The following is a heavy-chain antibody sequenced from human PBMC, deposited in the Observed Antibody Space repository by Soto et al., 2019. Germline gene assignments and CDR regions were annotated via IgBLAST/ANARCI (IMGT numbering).Heavy chain of an antibody. V-gene: IGHV3-23*01. D-gene: IGHD3-3*01. J-gene: IGHJ6*02. Sequence: QSGRSLRISSSAYGFTFSSYAMSWVRQAPGQGLEWVSAISGSGGSTYYADSVKGRFTISRDNSKNTLYLQMNSLRAEDTAVYYCAKGLFLEGGSSWYGMDGCGHGTTVTFSS. CDR3: AKGLFLEGGSSWYGMDG. CDR2: ISGSGGST. CDR1: GFTFSSYA.